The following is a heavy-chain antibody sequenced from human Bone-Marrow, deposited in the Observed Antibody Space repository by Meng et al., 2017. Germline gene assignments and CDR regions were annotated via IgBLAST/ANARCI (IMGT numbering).Heavy chain of an antibody. CDR3: ANPAHGNFCTHDAFDF. J-gene: IGHJ3*01. CDR2: ISGSGGST. Sequence: GESLKISCAASGFTFSNYAMSWVRQAPGKGLEWVSTISGSGGSTFYADSVKGRFTISRDNTENTLYLQMNSLRADDTAVYYCANPAHGNFCTHDAFDFWGQGTMVTVSS. CDR1: GFTFSNYA. V-gene: IGHV3-23*01. D-gene: IGHD4-23*01.